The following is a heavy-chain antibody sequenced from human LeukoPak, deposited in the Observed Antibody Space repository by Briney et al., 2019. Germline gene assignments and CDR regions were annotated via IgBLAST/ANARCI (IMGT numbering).Heavy chain of an antibody. D-gene: IGHD4-23*01. CDR1: GGSISSYY. V-gene: IGHV4-59*01. J-gene: IGHJ4*02. Sequence: PSETLSLTCTVSGGSISSYYWSWIRQPPGKGLGWIGYIYYSGSTNYNPSLKSRVTISVDTSKNQFSLKLSSVTAADTAVYYCARDHGGGWDYWGQGTLVTVSS. CDR2: IYYSGST. CDR3: ARDHGGGWDY.